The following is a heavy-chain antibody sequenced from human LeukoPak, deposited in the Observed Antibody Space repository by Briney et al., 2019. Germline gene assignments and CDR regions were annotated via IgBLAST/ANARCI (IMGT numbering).Heavy chain of an antibody. D-gene: IGHD3-10*01. CDR3: ARQPERSGSYYPYYYYGMDV. CDR1: GGSFSGYY. Sequence: SETLSLTCAVYGGSFSGYYWSWIRQPPGKGLEWIGEINHSGSTNYNPSLKSRVTISVDTSKNQFSLKLSSVTAADTAVYYCARQPERSGSYYPYYYYGMDVWGKGTTVTVSS. CDR2: INHSGST. J-gene: IGHJ6*04. V-gene: IGHV4-34*01.